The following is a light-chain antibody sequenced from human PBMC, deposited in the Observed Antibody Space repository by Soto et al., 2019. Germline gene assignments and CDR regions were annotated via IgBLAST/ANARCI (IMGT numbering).Light chain of an antibody. CDR1: QTMISNY. Sequence: HSPGTLSLSPGARATLSCRASQTMISNYLAWYQQKPGQAPRLLIYGASGRATGIPDRFSGSGSGTDFTLTISRLEPEDFAVYYCQQYTSSLITFGQGTRLEIK. J-gene: IGKJ5*01. CDR3: QQYTSSLIT. V-gene: IGKV3-20*01. CDR2: GAS.